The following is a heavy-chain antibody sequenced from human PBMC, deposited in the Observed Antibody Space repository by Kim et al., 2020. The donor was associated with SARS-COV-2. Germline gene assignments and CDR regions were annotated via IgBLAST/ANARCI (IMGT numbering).Heavy chain of an antibody. V-gene: IGHV3-53*01. Sequence: GGSLRLSCAASGFTVSSNYMSWVRQAPGKGLEWVSVIYSGGSTYYADSVKGRFTISRDNSKNTLYLQMNSLRAEDTAVYYCARWKNGSGRPNYYYGMDVWGQGTTVTVSS. CDR2: IYSGGST. D-gene: IGHD3-3*01. CDR1: GFTVSSNY. J-gene: IGHJ6*02. CDR3: ARWKNGSGRPNYYYGMDV.